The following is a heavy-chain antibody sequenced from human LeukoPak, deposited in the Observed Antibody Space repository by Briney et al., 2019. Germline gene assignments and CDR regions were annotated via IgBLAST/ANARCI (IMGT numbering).Heavy chain of an antibody. Sequence: ASVTVSFKASGYTFTIYGISWVRQAPGQGLEWMGWISAYNGNTNYAQKLQGRVTMTTDTSTSTAYMELRSLRSDDTAVYYCARDSVGGGDNWFDPWGQGTLVTVSS. CDR2: ISAYNGNT. V-gene: IGHV1-18*01. CDR1: GYTFTIYG. CDR3: ARDSVGGGDNWFDP. J-gene: IGHJ5*02. D-gene: IGHD6-25*01.